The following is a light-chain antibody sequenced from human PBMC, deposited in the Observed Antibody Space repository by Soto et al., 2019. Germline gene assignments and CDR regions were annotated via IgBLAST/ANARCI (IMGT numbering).Light chain of an antibody. J-gene: IGKJ4*01. CDR2: AAS. Sequence: DIQMTQSPSFVSASVGDRVTITCRASQDISKWLAWYQQKPGRAPKILIFAASTLQRGVPSRFSGSGSGTDFTLTISSLQPEDSATYYCQQAESIPLTFGGGTKVHFK. V-gene: IGKV1-12*01. CDR3: QQAESIPLT. CDR1: QDISKW.